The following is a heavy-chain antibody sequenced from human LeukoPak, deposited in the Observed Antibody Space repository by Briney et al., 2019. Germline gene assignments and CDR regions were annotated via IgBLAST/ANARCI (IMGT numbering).Heavy chain of an antibody. V-gene: IGHV1-2*02. CDR1: GYTFTGYY. J-gene: IGHJ5*02. Sequence: ASVKVSCKASGYTFTGYYMHWVRQAPGQGLEWMGWINPSSGGTNYAQKFQGRVTMTRDTSISTAYMELSRLRSDDTAVYYCARERRTANWFDPWGQGTLVTVSS. CDR3: ARERRTANWFDP. CDR2: INPSSGGT.